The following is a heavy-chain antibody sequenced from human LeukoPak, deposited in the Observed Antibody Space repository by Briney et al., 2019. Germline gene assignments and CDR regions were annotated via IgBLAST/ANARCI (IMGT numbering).Heavy chain of an antibody. V-gene: IGHV3-48*01. CDR1: GFTFSSYS. D-gene: IGHD2-15*01. J-gene: IGHJ4*02. CDR3: ARGDCSGGSCYLSLTIIDC. Sequence: GGSLRLSCAASGFTFSSYSMNWVRQAPGKGLEWVSYISSSTSTIYYADSVKGRFTISRDNAKNSLYLQMNSLRAEDTALYYCARGDCSGGSCYLSLTIIDCWGQGTLVTVSS. CDR2: ISSSTSTI.